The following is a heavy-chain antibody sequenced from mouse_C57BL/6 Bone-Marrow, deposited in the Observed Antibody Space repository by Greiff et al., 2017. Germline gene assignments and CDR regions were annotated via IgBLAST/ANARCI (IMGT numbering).Heavy chain of an antibody. CDR2: IDPSDSYT. CDR3: GRDRDGYNGYYYAMDY. Sequence: QVQLQQPGAELVMPGASVKLSCKASGYTFTSYWMHWVKQRPGQGLEWIGEIDPSDSYTNYNQKFKGKSTLTVDKSSSTAYMQLSSLTSEDSAVYYCGRDRDGYNGYYYAMDYWGQGTSVTVSS. CDR1: GYTFTSYW. D-gene: IGHD2-3*01. J-gene: IGHJ4*01. V-gene: IGHV1-69*01.